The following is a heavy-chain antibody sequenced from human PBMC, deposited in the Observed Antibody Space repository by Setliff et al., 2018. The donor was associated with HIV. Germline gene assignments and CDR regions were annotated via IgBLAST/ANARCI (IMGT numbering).Heavy chain of an antibody. Sequence: SETLSLTCTVSNGSITNYYWSWIRQSPEGRLEWIGYIYYSGYIYYSGNTNYNPSLESRVTISVDPSKNQFSLNLNSVTAADAALYYCGRVRVTTSGKGFDIWGPGTMVTVSS. V-gene: IGHV4-59*01. CDR1: NGSITNYY. CDR3: GRVRVTTSGKGFDI. D-gene: IGHD4-17*01. CDR2: IYYSGYIYYSGNT. J-gene: IGHJ3*02.